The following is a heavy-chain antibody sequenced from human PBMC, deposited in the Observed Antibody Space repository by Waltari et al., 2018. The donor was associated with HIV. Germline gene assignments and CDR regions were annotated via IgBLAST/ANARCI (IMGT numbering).Heavy chain of an antibody. CDR1: GYSISSGYY. J-gene: IGHJ4*02. V-gene: IGHV4-38-2*02. CDR3: ARVRVSAAVAGTYGY. Sequence: QVQLQESGPGLVKPSETLSLTCTVSGYSISSGYYWGWIRQPPGKGLEWIGSIYHSGSTYYNPSLKSRVTISVDTSKNQFSLKLSSVTAADTAVYYCARVRVSAAVAGTYGYWGQGTLVTVSS. D-gene: IGHD6-19*01. CDR2: IYHSGST.